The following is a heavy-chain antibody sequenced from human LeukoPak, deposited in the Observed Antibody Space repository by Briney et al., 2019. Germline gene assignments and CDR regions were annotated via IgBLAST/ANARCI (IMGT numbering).Heavy chain of an antibody. D-gene: IGHD2-2*01. CDR3: AKEIVRYQLLYGMDV. Sequence: GGSLRLSCAASGFTVSSNYMSWVRQAPGKGLEWVSVIYSGGSTYYADSVKGRFIISRDNSKNTLYLQMNSLRAEDTAVYYCAKEIVRYQLLYGMDVWGQGTTVTVSS. V-gene: IGHV3-53*05. CDR2: IYSGGST. J-gene: IGHJ6*02. CDR1: GFTVSSNY.